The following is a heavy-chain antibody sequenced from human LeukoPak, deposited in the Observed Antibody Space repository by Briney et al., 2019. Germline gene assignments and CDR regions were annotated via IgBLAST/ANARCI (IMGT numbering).Heavy chain of an antibody. J-gene: IGHJ4*02. CDR1: GFTFSSYG. D-gene: IGHD3-10*01. Sequence: GRSLRLSCAASGFTFSSYGMHWVRQAPGKGLEWVAVISYDGSNKYYADSVKGRFTISRDNSKNTLYLQTNSLRAEDTAVYYCAKDPTIYGSGSPWYFDYWGQGTLVTVSS. CDR2: ISYDGSNK. V-gene: IGHV3-30*18. CDR3: AKDPTIYGSGSPWYFDY.